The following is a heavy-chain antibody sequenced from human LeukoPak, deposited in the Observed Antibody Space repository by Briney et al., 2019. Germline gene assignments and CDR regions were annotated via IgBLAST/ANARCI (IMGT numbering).Heavy chain of an antibody. CDR1: GYTFTGYY. J-gene: IGHJ6*03. CDR3: ASGYGDYYYYYMDV. V-gene: IGHV1-69*13. Sequence: SVKVSCKASGYTFTGYYMHWVRQAPGQGLEWMGGIIPIFGTANYAQKFQGRVTITADESTSTAYMELSSLRSEDTAVYYCASGYGDYYYYYMDVWGKGTTVTISS. D-gene: IGHD4-17*01. CDR2: IIPIFGTA.